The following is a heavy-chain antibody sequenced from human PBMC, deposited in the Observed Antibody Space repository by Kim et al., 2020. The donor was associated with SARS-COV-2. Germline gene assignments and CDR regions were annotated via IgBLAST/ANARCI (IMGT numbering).Heavy chain of an antibody. CDR3: AKDITYDTAMGDAFDI. D-gene: IGHD5-18*01. CDR2: ISWNSGSI. V-gene: IGHV3-9*01. J-gene: IGHJ3*02. CDR1: GFTFDDYA. Sequence: GGSLRLSCAASGFTFDDYAMHWVRQAPGKGLEWVSGISWNSGSIGYADSVKGRFTISRDNAKNSLYLQMNSLRAEDTALYYCAKDITYDTAMGDAFDIWGQGTMVTVSS.